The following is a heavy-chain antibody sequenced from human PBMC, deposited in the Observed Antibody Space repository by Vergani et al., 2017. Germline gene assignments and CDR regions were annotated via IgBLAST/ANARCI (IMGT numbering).Heavy chain of an antibody. CDR2: IYSGGST. D-gene: IGHD6-13*01. J-gene: IGHJ1*01. CDR1: GFTVSRHY. Sequence: EVQLVASGGGLVQPGGSLRLSCAASGFTVSRHYMSWVRKAPGKGLEWVSVIYSGGSTYYADSVKGRFTISRDNSKNTLYLQMNSLRAEDTAVYYCARGAGYSSSWYIYFQHWGQGTLVTVSS. CDR3: ARGAGYSSSWYIYFQH. V-gene: IGHV3-66*02.